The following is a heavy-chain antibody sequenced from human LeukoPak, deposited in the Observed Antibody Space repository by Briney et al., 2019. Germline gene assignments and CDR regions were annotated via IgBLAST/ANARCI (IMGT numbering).Heavy chain of an antibody. CDR1: GFAFSSYA. D-gene: IGHD2-2*01. V-gene: IGHV3-30-3*01. CDR2: ISYDGSNK. CDR3: ASQEDIVVVPAAKYPDYYFDY. J-gene: IGHJ4*02. Sequence: GRSLRLSRAASGFAFSSYAMHWVRQAPGKGLEWVAVISYDGSNKYYADSVKGRFTISRDNSKNTLYLQMNSLRAEGTAVYYCASQEDIVVVPAAKYPDYYFDYWGQGTLVAVSS.